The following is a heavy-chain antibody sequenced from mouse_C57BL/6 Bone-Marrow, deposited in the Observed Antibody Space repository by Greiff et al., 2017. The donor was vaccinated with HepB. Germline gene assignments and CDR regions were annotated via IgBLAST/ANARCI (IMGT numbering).Heavy chain of an antibody. V-gene: IGHV5-12*01. D-gene: IGHD1-1*01. J-gene: IGHJ1*03. Sequence: EVKLMESGGGLVQPGGSLKLSCAASGFTFSDYYMYWVRQTPEKRLEWVAYISNGGGSTYYPDTVKGRFTIDRDNAKNTLYLQMSRLKSEDTAMYYCARPSSYDWYFDVWGTGTTVTVSS. CDR2: ISNGGGST. CDR3: ARPSSYDWYFDV. CDR1: GFTFSDYY.